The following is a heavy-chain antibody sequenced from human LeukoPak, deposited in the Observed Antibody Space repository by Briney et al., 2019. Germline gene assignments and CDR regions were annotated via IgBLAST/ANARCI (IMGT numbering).Heavy chain of an antibody. Sequence: SETLSLTRAVYGGSFSGCYWSWIRQPPGKGLEWIAKINHSGSTNYNPSLKSRVTLSVDTSKNQFSLMLSSVTAADTAVYYCARVRGPLDYWGQGTLVTVSS. D-gene: IGHD3-10*01. J-gene: IGHJ4*02. CDR1: GGSFSGCY. CDR2: INHSGST. CDR3: ARVRGPLDY. V-gene: IGHV4-34*01.